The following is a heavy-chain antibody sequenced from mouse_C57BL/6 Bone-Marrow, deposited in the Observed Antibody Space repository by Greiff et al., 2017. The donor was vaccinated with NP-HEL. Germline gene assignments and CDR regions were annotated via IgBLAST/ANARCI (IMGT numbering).Heavy chain of an antibody. CDR1: GYTFTSYW. D-gene: IGHD2-1*01. V-gene: IGHV1-5*01. CDR3: TYGNYYYAMDY. J-gene: IGHJ4*01. CDR2: IYHGNSDT. Sequence: VQLQQSGTVLARPGASVKMSCTTSGYTFTSYWMHWVKQRPGQGLEWIGAIYHGNSDTSYNPKFKGKANLTAYTSTSTAYMELSILTNEDSAFYYCTYGNYYYAMDYWGQGTSVTVSS.